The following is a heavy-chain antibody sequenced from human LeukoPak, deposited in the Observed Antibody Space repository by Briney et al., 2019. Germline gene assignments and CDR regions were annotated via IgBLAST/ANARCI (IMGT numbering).Heavy chain of an antibody. D-gene: IGHD1-1*01. CDR2: ILPIFGTA. CDR1: GGTFSSYA. Sequence: SVKVSCKASGGTFSSYAISWVRQAPGQGLEWMGGILPIFGTASYAQKFQGRVTITADESTSTAYMELSSLRSEDTAVYYCARGTTGTTPPYYYYGMDVWGKGTTVTVSS. J-gene: IGHJ6*04. V-gene: IGHV1-69*01. CDR3: ARGTTGTTPPYYYYGMDV.